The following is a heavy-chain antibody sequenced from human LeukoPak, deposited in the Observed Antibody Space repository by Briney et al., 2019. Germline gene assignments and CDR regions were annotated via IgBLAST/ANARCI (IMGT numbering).Heavy chain of an antibody. Sequence: ASVKVSCKASGYTFTGHSMYWVRQAPGQGVEWMGWIKPNSGGTNYSQKFQGRVTMTRDTSISTAYLELSRLRSDDTAVYYCARGPHGRIYDILTGFDYWGQGTLVTVAS. V-gene: IGHV1-2*02. J-gene: IGHJ4*02. CDR2: IKPNSGGT. D-gene: IGHD3-9*01. CDR3: ARGPHGRIYDILTGFDY. CDR1: GYTFTGHS.